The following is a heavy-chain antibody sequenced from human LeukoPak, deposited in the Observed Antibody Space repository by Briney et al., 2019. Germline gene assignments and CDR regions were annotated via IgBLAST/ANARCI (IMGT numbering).Heavy chain of an antibody. CDR3: ARDSITMVRGVVYNWFDP. D-gene: IGHD3-10*01. CDR2: IYYSGST. Sequence: SETLSLTCTVSGGSVSSGSYYWSWIRQPPGKGLEWIGYIYYSGSTNYNPSLKSRVTISVDTSKNQFSLKLSSVTAADTAVYYCARDSITMVRGVVYNWFDPWGQGTLVTVSS. V-gene: IGHV4-61*01. J-gene: IGHJ5*02. CDR1: GGSVSSGSYY.